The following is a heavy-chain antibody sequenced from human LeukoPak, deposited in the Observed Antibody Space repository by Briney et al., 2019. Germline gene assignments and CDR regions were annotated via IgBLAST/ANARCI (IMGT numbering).Heavy chain of an antibody. V-gene: IGHV3-48*04. Sequence: GGSLRLSCAASGFTFSSYSMNWVRQAPGKGLEWVSYISSSSSTIYYADSVKGRFTISRDNAKNSLYLQMNSLRAEDTAVYYCARVLTGTTLWFDPWGQGTLVTVSS. D-gene: IGHD1-7*01. J-gene: IGHJ5*02. CDR1: GFTFSSYS. CDR3: ARVLTGTTLWFDP. CDR2: ISSSSSTI.